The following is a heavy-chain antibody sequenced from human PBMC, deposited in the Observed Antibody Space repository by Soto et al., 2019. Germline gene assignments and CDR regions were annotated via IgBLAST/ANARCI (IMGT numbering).Heavy chain of an antibody. CDR1: GFTFSSYA. CDR2: ISGSGGST. J-gene: IGHJ6*02. D-gene: IGHD6-6*01. Sequence: EVQLLESGGGLVQPGGSLRLSCAASGFTFSSYAMSWVRQAPGKGLEWVSAISGSGGSTYYADSVKGRFTISRDNSKNTLYLQMNRLRAEDTAVYYCAKNGPHSSSLYYYYYGMDVWGQGTTVTVSS. CDR3: AKNGPHSSSLYYYYYGMDV. V-gene: IGHV3-23*01.